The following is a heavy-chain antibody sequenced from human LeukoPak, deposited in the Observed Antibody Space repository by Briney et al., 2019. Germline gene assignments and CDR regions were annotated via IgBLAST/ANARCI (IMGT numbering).Heavy chain of an antibody. CDR2: INGDCNNV. CDR1: GFPFSNYW. Sequence: GGSLRLSRAASGFPFSNYWLHWVRQASGKGLVCVSRINGDCNNVNYADSVKGRFTISRDNAKNTLYLQMNSLRAEDTAIYYCAAGPAGNGHLSSYWGQGTRVTVSS. J-gene: IGHJ4*02. V-gene: IGHV3-74*01. D-gene: IGHD1-1*01. CDR3: AAGPAGNGHLSSY.